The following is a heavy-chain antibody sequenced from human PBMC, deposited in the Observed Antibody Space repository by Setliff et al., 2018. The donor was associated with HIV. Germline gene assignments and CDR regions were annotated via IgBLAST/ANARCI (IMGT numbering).Heavy chain of an antibody. CDR2: IYHSGFT. CDR1: GGSISSSTYY. Sequence: SETLPLTCSVSGGSISSSTYYWGWIRQPPGQGLEWIGSIYHSGFTYHNPSLKSRITVSAGESSNTAYMELSSLRLHDTAVYYCAKAAVEMTTIAFGGPPGYWGQGTLVTVSS. V-gene: IGHV4-39*02. J-gene: IGHJ4*02. CDR3: AKAAVEMTTIAFGGPPGY. D-gene: IGHD3-16*01.